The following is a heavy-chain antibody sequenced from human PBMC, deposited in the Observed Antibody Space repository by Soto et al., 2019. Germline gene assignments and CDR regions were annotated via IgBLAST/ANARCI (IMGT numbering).Heavy chain of an antibody. V-gene: IGHV4-4*02. J-gene: IGHJ4*02. CDR1: GGSISSSNW. CDR2: IYHSGST. Sequence: QVQLQESGPGLVKPSGTLSLTCAVSGGSISSSNWWSWVRQSPGKGLEWIGEIYHSGSTNYNPSLKSRATLSVDKSKNQCSLNLSSVTAADTAVYYCAKVGVGTTTPDYWGQGTLVTVSS. D-gene: IGHD1-26*01. CDR3: AKVGVGTTTPDY.